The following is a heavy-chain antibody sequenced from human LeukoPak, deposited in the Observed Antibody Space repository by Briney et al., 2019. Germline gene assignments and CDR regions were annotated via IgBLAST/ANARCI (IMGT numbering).Heavy chain of an antibody. J-gene: IGHJ2*01. CDR2: IYYSGST. CDR3: AVTYYYDSSGYPYWYFDL. V-gene: IGHV4-34*01. Sequence: SETLSLTCAVYGGSFSGYYWSWIRQPPGKGLEWIGSIYYSGSTYYNPSLKSRVTISVDTSKNQFSLKLSSVTAADTAVYYCAVTYYYDSSGYPYWYFDLWGRGTLVTVSS. D-gene: IGHD3-22*01. CDR1: GGSFSGYY.